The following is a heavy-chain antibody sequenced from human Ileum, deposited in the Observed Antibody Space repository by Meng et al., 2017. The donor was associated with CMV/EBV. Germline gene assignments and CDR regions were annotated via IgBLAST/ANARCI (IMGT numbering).Heavy chain of an antibody. V-gene: IGHV3-66*02. J-gene: IGHJ4*02. CDR2: IYSGGST. CDR3: ARDPRGYFDY. Sequence: GESLKISCAASGFTFSSYWMHWVRQAPGKGLEWVSVIYSGGSTYYADSVEGRFTISRDNSKNTLYLQMNSLRAEDTAVYYCARDPRGYFDYWGQGTLVTFSS. CDR1: GFTFSSYW.